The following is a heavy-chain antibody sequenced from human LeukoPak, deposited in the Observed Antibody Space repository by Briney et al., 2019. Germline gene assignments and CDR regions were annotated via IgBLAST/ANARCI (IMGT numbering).Heavy chain of an antibody. Sequence: ASVKVSCKASGYTFIGYYMHWVRQAPGQGLEWMGWINPNSGGTNYAQKFQGRVTMTRDTSISTAYMELSRLRSDDTAVYYCARDPHYYGSGSYPPLYWGQGTLVTVSS. CDR1: GYTFIGYY. CDR2: INPNSGGT. CDR3: ARDPHYYGSGSYPPLY. V-gene: IGHV1-2*02. J-gene: IGHJ4*02. D-gene: IGHD3-10*01.